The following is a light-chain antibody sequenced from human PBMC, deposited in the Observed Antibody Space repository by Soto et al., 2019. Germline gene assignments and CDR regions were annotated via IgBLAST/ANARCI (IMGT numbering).Light chain of an antibody. V-gene: IGKV3-20*01. Sequence: EIVLTQSPGTLSLSPGERVTLSCRASQSVSSSYLAWHQQKRGEAPSLLIYDASRRATAIADRFSGSGSGTDFTLTISRLEPEDFEVYYCQQYGSSPPITFGPGTKVDIK. J-gene: IGKJ3*01. CDR3: QQYGSSPPIT. CDR1: QSVSSSY. CDR2: DAS.